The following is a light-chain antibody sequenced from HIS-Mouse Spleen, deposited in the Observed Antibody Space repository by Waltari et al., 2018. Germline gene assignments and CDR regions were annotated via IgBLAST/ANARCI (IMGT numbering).Light chain of an antibody. J-gene: IGLJ2*01. CDR3: GTWDSSLSAVV. CDR2: DNN. Sequence: QSVLTQPPSVSAAPGQKVTISCSGSSSNIANNYVSWYQQLPGTAPKLPIYDNNKRPSGIPDRFSGSKSGTSATLGITGLQTGDEADYYCGTWDSSLSAVVFGGGTKLTVL. V-gene: IGLV1-51*01. CDR1: SSNIANNY.